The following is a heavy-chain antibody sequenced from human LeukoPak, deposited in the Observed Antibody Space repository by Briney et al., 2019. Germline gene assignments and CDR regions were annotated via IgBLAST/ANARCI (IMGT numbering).Heavy chain of an antibody. CDR2: IYYSGST. Sequence: SQTLSLTCTVSGGSISSGGYYWSWIRQHPGKGLEWVGYIYYSGSTYYNPSLKSRISMSVDTSKNQFSLMLSSVTAAATAVYYRPRGTNPDYGDSQIDYWGPGTLVTVSS. CDR1: GGSISSGGYY. J-gene: IGHJ4*01. D-gene: IGHD4-17*01. V-gene: IGHV4-31*03. CDR3: PRGTNPDYGDSQIDY.